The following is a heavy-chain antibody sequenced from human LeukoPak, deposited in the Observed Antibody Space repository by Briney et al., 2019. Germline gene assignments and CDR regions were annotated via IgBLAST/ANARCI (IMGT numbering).Heavy chain of an antibody. D-gene: IGHD3-3*01. CDR2: IHHSGST. CDR3: ARKYYDFWSGYLN. J-gene: IGHJ4*02. Sequence: SETLSLTCTVSGYSISSGYYWGWIRQPPGKGLEWIGSIHHSGSTYYNPSLKSRVTISVDTSKNQFSLKLSSVTAADTAVYYCARKYYDFWSGYLNWGQGTLVTVSS. V-gene: IGHV4-38-2*02. CDR1: GYSISSGYY.